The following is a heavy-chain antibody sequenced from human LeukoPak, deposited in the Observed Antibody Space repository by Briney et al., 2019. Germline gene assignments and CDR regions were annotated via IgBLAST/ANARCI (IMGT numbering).Heavy chain of an antibody. V-gene: IGHV1-18*01. CDR2: ISSYNGDT. J-gene: IGHJ4*02. CDR1: GYTFTSYG. D-gene: IGHD3-22*01. CDR3: ARDGSGYYYVLQLDY. Sequence: ASVKVSCKASGYTFTSYGISWVRQAPGQGLEWMGWISSYNGDTNYAQKLQGRVTMTTDTSTSTAYMELRSLRSDDTAIYYCARDGSGYYYVLQLDYWGQGTLVTVSS.